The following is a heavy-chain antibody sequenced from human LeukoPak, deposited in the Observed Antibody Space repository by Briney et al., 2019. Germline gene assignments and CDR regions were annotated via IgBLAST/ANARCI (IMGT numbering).Heavy chain of an antibody. CDR2: ISSSGSTI. CDR1: GFTFSDYY. V-gene: IGHV3-11*04. J-gene: IGHJ6*03. CDR3: ARSVTPAVFGVAVGDYYMDV. Sequence: GGSLRLSCAASGFTFSDYYMSWIRQAPGKGLEWVSYISSSGSTIYYADSVKGRFTISRDNAKNSLYLQMNSLRAEDTAVYYCARSVTPAVFGVAVGDYYMDVWGKGTTVTVSS. D-gene: IGHD3-3*01.